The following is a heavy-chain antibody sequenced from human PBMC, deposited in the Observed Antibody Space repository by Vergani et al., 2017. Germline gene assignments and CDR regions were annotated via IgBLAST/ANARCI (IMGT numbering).Heavy chain of an antibody. J-gene: IGHJ6*02. CDR3: ARDDFWSGYPFLDYGMDV. Sequence: QVQLQESGPGLVKPSETLSLTCTVSGGSISSHYWSWIRQPPGKGLEWIGYIYYSGSTNYNPSLKSRVTISVDTSKNQFSLKLSSVTAADTAVYYCARDDFWSGYPFLDYGMDVWGQGTTVTVSS. CDR1: GGSISSHY. CDR2: IYYSGST. V-gene: IGHV4-59*11. D-gene: IGHD3-3*01.